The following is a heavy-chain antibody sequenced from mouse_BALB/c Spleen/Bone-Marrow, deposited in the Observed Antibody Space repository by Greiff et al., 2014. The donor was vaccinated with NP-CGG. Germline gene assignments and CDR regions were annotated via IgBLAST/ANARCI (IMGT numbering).Heavy chain of an antibody. CDR3: VRKGYTGYFDV. V-gene: IGHV2-2*01. J-gene: IGHJ1*01. CDR1: GFSLTTYG. Sequence: VKVVESGPGLVKPSQSLSITCTVSGFSLTTYGLHWIRQSPGKGLEWLGVIWSGGSTDYNAAFISRLIITKDNSKNQVFFKMNSLQTDDTAIYYCVRKGYTGYFDVWGAGTTVTVSS. D-gene: IGHD2-2*01. CDR2: IWSGGST.